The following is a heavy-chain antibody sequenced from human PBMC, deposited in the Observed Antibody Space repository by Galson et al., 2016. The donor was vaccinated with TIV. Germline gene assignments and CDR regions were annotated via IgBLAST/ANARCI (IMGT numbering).Heavy chain of an antibody. D-gene: IGHD2-15*01. CDR3: ARVRRGNVGVVDATDAFDI. Sequence: SETLSLTCAVYGGSLSDYYWSWIRQPPGKGLEWIGEINHSGHTHHNPSLKSRVTISLDTSKNQFSLTLTSGTAADTALFYCARVRRGNVGVVDATDAFDIWDQGTMVTVSS. CDR2: INHSGHT. CDR1: GGSLSDYY. V-gene: IGHV4-34*01. J-gene: IGHJ3*02.